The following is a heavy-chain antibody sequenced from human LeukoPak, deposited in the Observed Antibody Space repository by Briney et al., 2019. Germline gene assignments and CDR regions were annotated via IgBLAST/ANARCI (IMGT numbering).Heavy chain of an antibody. Sequence: SETLSLTCTVSGGSISSYYWSWIRQPAGKGLEWIGRIYTSGSTNYNPSLKSRVTMSVDTSKNQFSLKLSSVTAADTAVYYCARDAVHDFWSGYLQSYYYYYYMDVWGKGTTVTVS. CDR3: ARDAVHDFWSGYLQSYYYYYYMDV. D-gene: IGHD3-3*01. CDR2: IYTSGST. J-gene: IGHJ6*03. CDR1: GGSISSYY. V-gene: IGHV4-4*07.